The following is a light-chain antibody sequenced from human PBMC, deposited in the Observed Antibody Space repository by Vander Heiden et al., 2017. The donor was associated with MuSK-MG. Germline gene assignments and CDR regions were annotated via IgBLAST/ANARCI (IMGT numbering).Light chain of an antibody. CDR3: QQYKNWLST. Sequence: EIVMTQSPATLSVSPGERATLSCRASQSVSSNLAWYQQKPGQAPRLLIYGASTRATGIPARCSGSGSGTEFTLTISSLQSEDFAVYYCQQYKNWLSTFGQGTKVEIK. J-gene: IGKJ1*01. CDR2: GAS. V-gene: IGKV3-15*01. CDR1: QSVSSN.